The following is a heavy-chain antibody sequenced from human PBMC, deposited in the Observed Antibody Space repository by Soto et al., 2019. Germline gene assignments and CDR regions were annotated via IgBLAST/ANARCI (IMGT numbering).Heavy chain of an antibody. CDR2: INPGGGST. Sequence: GASVKVSCKASGYTFTSYYIHWVRQAPGQGLEWVGIINPGGGSTSSALKFRGRVTIDRDTSTSTVYMELSSLRSEDTAVYYCAGTYHNPSRRSRVTISVDRSKNQFSLKLSSVTAADTAVYYCARQTGYGSGSYYKYLPPPGSNWFEPWGQGTLVTVSS. V-gene: IGHV1-46*01. CDR1: GYTFTSYY. J-gene: IGHJ5*02. CDR3: AGTYHNPSRRSRVTISVDRSKNQFSLKLSSVTAADTAVYYCARQTGYGSGSYYKYLPPPGSNWFEP. D-gene: IGHD3-10*01.